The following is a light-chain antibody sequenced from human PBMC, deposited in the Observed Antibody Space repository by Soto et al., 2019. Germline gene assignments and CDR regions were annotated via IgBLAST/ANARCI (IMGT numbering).Light chain of an antibody. CDR1: QSISSY. CDR3: QQSYSTPLT. CDR2: AAS. J-gene: IGKJ4*01. Sequence: DIQMTQSPSSLSASVGDRVTITCRASQSISSYLNWYHQKPGTAPKLLIYAASSLQSGVPSRFSGSGSGTDFTLTISSLQPEDFATYYFQQSYSTPLTFGGGTKVELK. V-gene: IGKV1-39*01.